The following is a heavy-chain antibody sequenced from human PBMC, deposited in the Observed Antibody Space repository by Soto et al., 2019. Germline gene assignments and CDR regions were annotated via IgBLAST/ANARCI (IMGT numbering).Heavy chain of an antibody. D-gene: IGHD3-9*01. Sequence: ASVKVSCKASGYTFTSYYMHWVRQAPGQGLEWMGIINPSGGSTSYAQKFQGRVTMTRDTSTSTVYMELSSLRSEDTAVYYCARQDYDILTGYRPNWFDPWGQGTLVTVSS. CDR3: ARQDYDILTGYRPNWFDP. CDR2: INPSGGST. V-gene: IGHV1-46*03. CDR1: GYTFTSYY. J-gene: IGHJ5*02.